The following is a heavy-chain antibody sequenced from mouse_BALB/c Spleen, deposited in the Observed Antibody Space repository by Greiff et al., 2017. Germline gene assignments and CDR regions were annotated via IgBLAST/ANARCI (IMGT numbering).Heavy chain of an antibody. CDR3: ARAGNWDGYAMDY. Sequence: VKLMESGGGLVKPGGSLKLSCAASGFTFSDYYMYWVRQTPEKRLEWVATISDGGSYTYYPDSVKGRFTISRDNAKNNLYLQMSSLKAEDTAMYYCARAGNWDGYAMDYWGQGTSVTVSA. CDR2: ISDGGSYT. CDR1: GFTFSDYY. J-gene: IGHJ4*01. D-gene: IGHD4-1*01. V-gene: IGHV5-4*02.